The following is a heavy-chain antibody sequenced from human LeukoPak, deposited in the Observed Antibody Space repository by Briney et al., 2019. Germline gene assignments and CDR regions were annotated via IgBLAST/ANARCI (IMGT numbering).Heavy chain of an antibody. Sequence: ASVKVSCKASGYTFTSYGISWVRQAPGQGLEWMGWISTYNGNTNYAQKLQGRATMTTDTSTSTAYMELRSLRSDDTAVYYCARDPFHSEVAQMTNWFDPWGQGTLVTVSS. J-gene: IGHJ5*02. CDR2: ISTYNGNT. D-gene: IGHD2-15*01. CDR1: GYTFTSYG. V-gene: IGHV1-18*01. CDR3: ARDPFHSEVAQMTNWFDP.